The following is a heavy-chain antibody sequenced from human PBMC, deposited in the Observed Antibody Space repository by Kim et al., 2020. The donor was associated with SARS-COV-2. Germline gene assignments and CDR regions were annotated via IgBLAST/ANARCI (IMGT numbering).Heavy chain of an antibody. CDR2: IIPILGIA. J-gene: IGHJ6*02. CDR3: ARETGIAVAGTTAGMDV. CDR1: GGTFSSYA. D-gene: IGHD6-19*01. Sequence: SVKVSCKASGGTFSSYAISWVRQAPGQGLEWMGRIIPILGIANYAQKFQGRVTITADKSTSTAYMELSSLRSEDTAVYYCARETGIAVAGTTAGMDVWGQGTTVTVSS. V-gene: IGHV1-69*04.